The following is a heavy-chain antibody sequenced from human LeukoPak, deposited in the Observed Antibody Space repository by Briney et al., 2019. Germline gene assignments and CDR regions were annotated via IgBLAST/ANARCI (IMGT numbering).Heavy chain of an antibody. V-gene: IGHV4-59*01. Sequence: PSETLSLTCAVYGGSFSGYYWSWIRQPPGKGLEWIGYIYYSGSTNYNPSLKSRVTISVDTSKNQFSLKLSSVTAADTAVYYCARYSCCWYHHYYGMDVWGKGTTVTVSS. D-gene: IGHD6-19*01. CDR3: ARYSCCWYHHYYGMDV. J-gene: IGHJ6*04. CDR1: GGSFSGYY. CDR2: IYYSGST.